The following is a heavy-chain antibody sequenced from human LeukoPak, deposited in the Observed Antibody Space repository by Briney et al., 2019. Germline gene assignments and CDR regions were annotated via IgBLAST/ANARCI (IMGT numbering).Heavy chain of an antibody. V-gene: IGHV1-8*03. CDR1: GYTFTSYD. CDR2: MNPNSGNT. CDR3: ARGITMVRGVIITYHYFDY. J-gene: IGHJ4*02. Sequence: ASVKVSCKASGYTFTSYDINWVRQATGQGLEWMGWMNPNSGNTGYAQKFQGGVTITRNTSISTAYMELSSLRSEDTAVYYCARGITMVRGVIITYHYFDYWGQGTLVTVSS. D-gene: IGHD3-10*01.